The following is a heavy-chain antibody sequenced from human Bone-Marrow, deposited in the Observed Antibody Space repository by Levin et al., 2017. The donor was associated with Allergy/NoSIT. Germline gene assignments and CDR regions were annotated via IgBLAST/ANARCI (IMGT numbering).Heavy chain of an antibody. J-gene: IGHJ5*02. D-gene: IGHD3-10*01. CDR2: INHSGST. CDR1: GGSFSGYY. V-gene: IGHV4-34*01. Sequence: PSETLSLTCAVYGGSFSGYYWSWIRQPPGKGLEWIGEINHSGSTNYNPSLKSRVTISVDTSKNQFSLKLSSVTAADTAVYYCARKLPFLWFGELLSYNWFDPWGQGTLVTVSS. CDR3: ARKLPFLWFGELLSYNWFDP.